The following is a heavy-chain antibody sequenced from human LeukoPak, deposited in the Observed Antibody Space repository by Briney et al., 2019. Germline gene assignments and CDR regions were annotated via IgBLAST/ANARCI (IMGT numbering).Heavy chain of an antibody. V-gene: IGHV1-2*02. CDR2: INPKNGGT. J-gene: IGHJ4*02. D-gene: IGHD1-1*01. CDR1: GYTFTAYE. Sequence: ASVKVSCKASGYTFTAYEMHWARQAPGQGLEYVGWINPKNGGTNSAQNFQGRLTMTWDTSVSTVYMELSRLRSDDTAVYYCAREEDCGTARCSNDHWGQGTLVTVSS. CDR3: AREEDCGTARCSNDH.